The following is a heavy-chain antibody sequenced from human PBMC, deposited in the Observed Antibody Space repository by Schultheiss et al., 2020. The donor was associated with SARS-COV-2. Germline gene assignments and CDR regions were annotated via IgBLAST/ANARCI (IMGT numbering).Heavy chain of an antibody. CDR2: IYYSGST. CDR3: ARSGSSSWEYYYYYGMDV. CDR1: GGSISSYY. V-gene: IGHV4-59*01. D-gene: IGHD6-13*01. J-gene: IGHJ6*02. Sequence: SETLSLTCTVSGGSISSYYWSWIRQPPGKGLEWIGYIYYSGSTNYNPSLKSRVTISVDTSKNQFSLKLSSVTAADTAVYYCARSGSSSWEYYYYYGMDVWGQGTTVTVSS.